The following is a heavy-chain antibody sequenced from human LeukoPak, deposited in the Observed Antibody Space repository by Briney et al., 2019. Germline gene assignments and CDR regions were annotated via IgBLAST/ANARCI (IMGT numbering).Heavy chain of an antibody. Sequence: PSETLSLTCIVSGGFISSSNYNWDWIRQPPGKRLEWIGSIYYSGSTHYTSSLKSRVTISVDTSKSQFSLKLSSVTAADTAVYYCARTDWGSFDYWGQGTLVTVSS. CDR2: IYYSGST. J-gene: IGHJ4*02. V-gene: IGHV4-39*01. D-gene: IGHD3-16*01. CDR1: GGFISSSNYN. CDR3: ARTDWGSFDY.